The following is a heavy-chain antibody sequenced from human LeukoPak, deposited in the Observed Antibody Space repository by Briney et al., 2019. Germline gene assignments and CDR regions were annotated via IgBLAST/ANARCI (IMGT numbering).Heavy chain of an antibody. CDR3: ARSKSGSYYSAYYYYYMDV. J-gene: IGHJ6*03. CDR1: GGSISSYY. D-gene: IGHD1-26*01. V-gene: IGHV4-59*01. Sequence: PSETLSLTCTVSGGSISSYYWSWIRQPPGKGLEWIGYIYYSGSTNYNPSLKSRVTISVDTSKNQFSLKLSSVTAADTAVYYYARSKSGSYYSAYYYYYMDVWGKGTTVTVSS. CDR2: IYYSGST.